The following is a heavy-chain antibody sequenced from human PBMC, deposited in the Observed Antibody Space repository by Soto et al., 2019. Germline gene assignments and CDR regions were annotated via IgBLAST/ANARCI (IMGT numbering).Heavy chain of an antibody. Sequence: GASVKVSCKASGYTFTSYGISWVRQAPGQGLEWMGWISAYNGNTNYAQKLQGRVTMTTDTSTSTAYMELRSLGSDDTAVSYCAREGYDILTGPGYWYFDLWGRGTLVTVSS. CDR3: AREGYDILTGPGYWYFDL. CDR2: ISAYNGNT. J-gene: IGHJ2*01. V-gene: IGHV1-18*01. CDR1: GYTFTSYG. D-gene: IGHD3-9*01.